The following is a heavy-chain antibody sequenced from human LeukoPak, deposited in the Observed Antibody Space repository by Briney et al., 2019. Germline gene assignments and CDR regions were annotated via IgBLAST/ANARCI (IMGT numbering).Heavy chain of an antibody. J-gene: IGHJ6*02. CDR1: GYTFTSYD. V-gene: IGHV1-8*01. D-gene: IGHD3-22*01. CDR3: ARAGDYDSSGYYFYYYYGMDV. CDR2: MNPNGGNT. Sequence: ASVKVSCKASGYTFTSYDINWVRQATGQGLEWMGWMNPNGGNTGYAQKFQGRVTMTRNTSISTAYMELSSLRSEDTAVYYCARAGDYDSSGYYFYYYYGMDVWGQGTTVTVSS.